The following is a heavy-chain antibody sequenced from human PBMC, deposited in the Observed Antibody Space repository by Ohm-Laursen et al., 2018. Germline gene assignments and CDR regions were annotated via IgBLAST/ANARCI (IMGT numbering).Heavy chain of an antibody. CDR1: GFTFSRYW. D-gene: IGHD5-24*01. CDR2: IWHDGSNK. J-gene: IGHJ4*02. Sequence: SLRLSCTASGFTFSRYWMTWVRQAPGKGLEWVAIIWHDGSNKYYADSVKGRFTISRDNSKNTLYLQMNSLRAEDTAVYYCARHDGYGRWGQGTRVTVSS. V-gene: IGHV3-33*08. CDR3: ARHDGYGR.